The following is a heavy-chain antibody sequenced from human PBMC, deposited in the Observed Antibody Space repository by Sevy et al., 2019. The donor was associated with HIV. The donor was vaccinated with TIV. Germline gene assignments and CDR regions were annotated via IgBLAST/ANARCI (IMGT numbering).Heavy chain of an antibody. V-gene: IGHV3-30-3*01. Sequence: QPGGSLRLSCAASGFTFSGFAMHWVRQAPDKGLEWVAVILNDGSRQYYADSVKGRFIISRDNSKNTLHLQMNSLRPEDTATYHCARKGDQATSSWYSLEYWGQGILVTDSS. CDR2: ILNDGSRQ. J-gene: IGHJ4*02. CDR1: GFTFSGFA. CDR3: ARKGDQATSSWYSLEY. D-gene: IGHD6-13*01.